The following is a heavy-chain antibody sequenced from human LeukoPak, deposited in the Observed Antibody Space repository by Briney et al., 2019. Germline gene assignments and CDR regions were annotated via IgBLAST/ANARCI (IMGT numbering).Heavy chain of an antibody. J-gene: IGHJ4*02. D-gene: IGHD2-2*02. V-gene: IGHV3-30-3*01. CDR3: ASAWAYCSSTSCYIDY. CDR2: ISYDGSNK. Sequence: PGGSLRLSCAASGFTFSSYAMHWVRQAPGKGLEWVAVISYDGSNKYYADSVKGRFTISRDNSKNTLYLQMNSLRAEDTAVYYCASAWAYCSSTSCYIDYWGQGTLVTVSS. CDR1: GFTFSSYA.